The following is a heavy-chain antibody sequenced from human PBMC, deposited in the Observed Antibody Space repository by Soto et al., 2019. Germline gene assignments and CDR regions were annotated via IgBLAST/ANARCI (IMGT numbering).Heavy chain of an antibody. CDR1: GGSVGSGSYY. J-gene: IGHJ4*02. CDR3: ARYKGYCTNGVCLYFDY. V-gene: IGHV4-61*01. D-gene: IGHD2-8*01. Sequence: PSETLSLTCTVSGGSVGSGSYYWSWIRQPPGKGLEWIGYIYYSGSTNYNPSLKSRVTISVDTSKNQFSLKLSSVTAADTAVYYCARYKGYCTNGVCLYFDYWGQGTLVTVSS. CDR2: IYYSGST.